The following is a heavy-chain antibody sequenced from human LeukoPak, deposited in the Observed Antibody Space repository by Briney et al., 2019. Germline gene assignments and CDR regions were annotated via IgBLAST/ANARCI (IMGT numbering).Heavy chain of an antibody. CDR1: GGSISSGSDW. D-gene: IGHD3-22*01. J-gene: IGHJ4*02. V-gene: IGHV4-61*02. Sequence: TLSLTCTVAGGSISSGSDWWRWLRQPGGKGREWIERIESSESTNYHPAGKSPFTITVYTSKNQFSLKLSSVTAADTAVYYCARGNYYDSSGYYFDYWGQGTLVTVSS. CDR3: ARGNYYDSSGYYFDY. CDR2: IESSEST.